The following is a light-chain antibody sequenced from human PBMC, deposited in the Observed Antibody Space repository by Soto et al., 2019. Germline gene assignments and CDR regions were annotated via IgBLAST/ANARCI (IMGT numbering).Light chain of an antibody. V-gene: IGKV1-39*01. CDR2: DAS. CDR1: QSISSY. J-gene: IGKJ2*01. CDR3: QQSYSTPRT. Sequence: DIQMTQSPSSLSASVGDRVTITCRASQSISSYLNWYQQKPGKAPKLLIYDASSLQSGVPSRFSCSGSGTDFTLTISSLQPEEFATYYCQQSYSTPRTFGQGTKLEIK.